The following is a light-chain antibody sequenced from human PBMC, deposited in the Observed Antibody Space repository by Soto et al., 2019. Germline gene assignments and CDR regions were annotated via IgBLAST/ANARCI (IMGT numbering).Light chain of an antibody. CDR2: AAS. J-gene: IGKJ4*01. CDR3: QQLNSYPLT. CDR1: QDISDY. Sequence: DIQLTQSPSFLSASVGDRVTITCRASQDISDYLARYQQRPGKAPKLLIYAASTLQSGVPSRFSGSGSGTEFTLTISSLQPEDFATYSCQQLNSYPLTFGGGTKVDIK. V-gene: IGKV1-9*01.